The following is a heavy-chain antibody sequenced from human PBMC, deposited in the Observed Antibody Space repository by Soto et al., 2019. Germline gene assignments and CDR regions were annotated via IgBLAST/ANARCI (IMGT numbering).Heavy chain of an antibody. D-gene: IGHD3-22*01. V-gene: IGHV1-2*02. CDR2: INPNSGGT. CDR3: ARETYYYDSSGPPGY. Sequence: SEQVSCEPSGYTFPGYYMNLLLQAPVQGLEWMGWINPNSGGTNYAQKFQGRVTMTRDTSISTAYMELSRLRSDDTAVYYCARETYYYDSSGPPGYWGQGTLVTVSS. CDR1: GYTFPGYY. J-gene: IGHJ4*02.